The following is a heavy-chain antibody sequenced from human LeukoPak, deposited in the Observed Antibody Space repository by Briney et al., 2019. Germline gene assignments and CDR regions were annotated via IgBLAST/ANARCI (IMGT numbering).Heavy chain of an antibody. CDR1: GYTFTGYY. CDR2: INPKSGGT. J-gene: IGHJ6*02. V-gene: IGHV1-2*02. CDR3: AGGTYGSGSYYKYYYYGMDV. Sequence: GASVKVSCKASGYTFTGYYMHGVRQAPGQGLEWMGWINPKSGGTNYAQKFQGRVTMTRHTSISTANMELSRLRSDDTAVYYCAGGTYGSGSYYKYYYYGMDVWGQGTTVTVSS. D-gene: IGHD3-10*01.